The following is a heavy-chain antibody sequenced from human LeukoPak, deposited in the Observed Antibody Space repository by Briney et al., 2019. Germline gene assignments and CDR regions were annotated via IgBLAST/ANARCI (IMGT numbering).Heavy chain of an antibody. Sequence: ASVKVSCKASGYTFTGYYMHWVRQAPGQGLEWMGWINPNSGGTNYAQKFQGRVTMTRDTSISTAYMELSRLRSDDTAVYYCARGAYRPRYYYYYGMDVWGQGTTVTVSS. CDR3: ARGAYRPRYYYYYGMDV. V-gene: IGHV1-2*02. J-gene: IGHJ6*02. CDR1: GYTFTGYY. CDR2: INPNSGGT. D-gene: IGHD1-1*01.